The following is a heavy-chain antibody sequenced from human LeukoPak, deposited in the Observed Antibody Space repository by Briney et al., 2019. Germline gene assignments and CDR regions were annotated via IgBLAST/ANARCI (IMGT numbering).Heavy chain of an antibody. D-gene: IGHD3-22*01. CDR3: ARKDFSSGSFSY. CDR1: GFPFTRFY. J-gene: IGHJ4*02. V-gene: IGHV3-11*04. CDR2: IGLSGSPL. Sequence: GGSLRLSCAVSGFPFTRFYMSWIRQAPGNGLEWISYIGLSGSPLDYADSVRGRFTISRDNAKNSLYLEMNSLRAEDTAVYYCARKDFSSGSFSYWGQGTLVTVSS.